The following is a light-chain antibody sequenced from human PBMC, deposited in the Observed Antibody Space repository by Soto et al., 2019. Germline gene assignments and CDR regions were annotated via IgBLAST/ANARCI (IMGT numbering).Light chain of an antibody. V-gene: IGLV2-23*02. Sequence: QSVLTQPGSVSGSPGQSITISCTGSSSDVGSYNRVSWYQQHPGKAPNLMIYEVSKRPSGVSNRFSGSKSGNTASLTISGLQAEDEADYYCCSYAGSYVLFGRGTKLTVL. CDR3: CSYAGSYVL. CDR2: EVS. J-gene: IGLJ2*01. CDR1: SSDVGSYNR.